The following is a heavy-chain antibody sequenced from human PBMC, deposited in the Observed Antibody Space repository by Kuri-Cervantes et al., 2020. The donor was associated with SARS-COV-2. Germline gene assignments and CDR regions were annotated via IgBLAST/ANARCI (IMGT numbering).Heavy chain of an antibody. Sequence: ASVKVSCKASGYTFIGYYMHWVRQAPGQGLEWMGWINPKSGASSYAQKFQGRVTMTRATSISTAYMELSRLRSDDTAVYYCARGPRITGTTGCWFDPWGQGTLVTVSS. V-gene: IGHV1-2*02. CDR3: ARGPRITGTTGCWFDP. CDR2: INPKSGAS. CDR1: GYTFIGYY. J-gene: IGHJ5*02. D-gene: IGHD1-7*01.